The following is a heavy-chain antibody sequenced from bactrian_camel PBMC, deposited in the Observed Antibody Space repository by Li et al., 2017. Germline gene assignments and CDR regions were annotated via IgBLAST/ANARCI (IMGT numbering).Heavy chain of an antibody. D-gene: IGHD3*01. V-gene: IGHV3S6*01. CDR2: FDRDGTNA. CDR1: GFTFSTAW. Sequence: HVQLVESGGGLVQPGGSLRLSCAASGFTFSTAWMHWVRHLPGKGLEWVSSFDRDGTNALYAASVKGRFTMIRDSPRSAVYLQMTNLKAEDTGLYYCATFWGWISQVEYWGQGTQVTVS. J-gene: IGHJ4*01. CDR3: ATFWGWISQVEY.